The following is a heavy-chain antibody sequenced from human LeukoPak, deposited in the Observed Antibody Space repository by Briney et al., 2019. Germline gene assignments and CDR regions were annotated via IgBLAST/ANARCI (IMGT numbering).Heavy chain of an antibody. D-gene: IGHD6-19*01. J-gene: IGHJ6*03. CDR3: ARVQGSSGWLTSYYYYYYMDV. Sequence: GASVNVSCKASGYTFTTYALNWVRQAPGQGLECMGWINTNTGNPTYAQGFTGRFVFSLDTSVSTAYLQIRSLKAEDTAVYYCARVQGSSGWLTSYYYYYYMDVWGKGTTVTVSS. V-gene: IGHV7-4-1*02. CDR1: GYTFTTYA. CDR2: INTNTGNP.